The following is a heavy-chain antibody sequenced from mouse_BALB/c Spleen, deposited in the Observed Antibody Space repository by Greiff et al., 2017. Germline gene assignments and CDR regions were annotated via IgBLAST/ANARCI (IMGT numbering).Heavy chain of an antibody. CDR3: AREGTTAAYYFDY. CDR2: ISDGGSYT. CDR1: GFTFSDYY. Sequence: LMESGGGLVKPGGSLKLSCAASGFTFSDYYMYWVRQTPEKRLGWVATISDGGSYTYYPDSVKGRFTISRDNAKNNLYLQMSSLKSEDTAMYYCAREGTTAAYYFDYWGQGTTLTVSS. V-gene: IGHV5-4*02. D-gene: IGHD1-2*01. J-gene: IGHJ2*01.